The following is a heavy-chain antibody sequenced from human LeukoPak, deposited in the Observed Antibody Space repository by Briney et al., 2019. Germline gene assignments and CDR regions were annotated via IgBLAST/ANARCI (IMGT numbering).Heavy chain of an antibody. CDR1: GFTFSNYS. J-gene: IGHJ4*02. Sequence: GGSLRLSCAASGFTFSNYSMTWVRQAPGKGLEWVSGISWNSGSIGYADSVKGRFTISRDNSKNTLYLQMNSLRAEDTAVYYCAKDQPTMIVVVIRLDYWGQGTLVTVSS. CDR3: AKDQPTMIVVVIRLDY. CDR2: ISWNSGSI. D-gene: IGHD3-22*01. V-gene: IGHV3-23*01.